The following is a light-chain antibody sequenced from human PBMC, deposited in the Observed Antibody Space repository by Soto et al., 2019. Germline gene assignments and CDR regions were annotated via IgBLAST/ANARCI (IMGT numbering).Light chain of an antibody. CDR3: QQYENWPRT. Sequence: EFVLTQSPGTLSLSPGERATLSCRASQTVRNNYLAWYQQKPGQAPRLLIYDASSRATGIPDRFSGSGSGTDFTLTISSLESDDFAVYYCQQYENWPRTFGQGTKWIS. V-gene: IGKV3-20*01. CDR2: DAS. CDR1: QTVRNNY. J-gene: IGKJ1*01.